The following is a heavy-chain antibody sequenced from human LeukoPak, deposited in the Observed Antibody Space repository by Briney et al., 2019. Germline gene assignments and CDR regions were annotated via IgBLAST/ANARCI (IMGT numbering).Heavy chain of an antibody. Sequence: PGGSLRLSCAASGFTFSRYGVHWVRQAPGKGLEWVANIKEDGSETYYVDSVKGRFTISRDNAKNSLYLQSNSLRAEDTAVYYCAVEKEKGGVFDYWGQGTLVTVSS. D-gene: IGHD2-15*01. J-gene: IGHJ4*02. CDR2: IKEDGSET. V-gene: IGHV3-7*02. CDR3: AVEKEKGGVFDY. CDR1: GFTFSRYG.